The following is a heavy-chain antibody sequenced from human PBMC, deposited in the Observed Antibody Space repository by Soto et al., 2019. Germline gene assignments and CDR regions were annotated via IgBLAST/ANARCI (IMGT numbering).Heavy chain of an antibody. CDR2: ISYDGSNK. V-gene: IGHV3-30*18. D-gene: IGHD3-10*01. J-gene: IGHJ4*02. Sequence: GGSLRLSCAASGFTFSSYGMHWVRQAPGKGLEWVAVISYDGSNKYYADSVKGRFTISRDNSKNTLYLQMNSLRAEDTDLYYCAKDFGWGPDYWGQGSLVTVSS. CDR3: AKDFGWGPDY. CDR1: GFTFSSYG.